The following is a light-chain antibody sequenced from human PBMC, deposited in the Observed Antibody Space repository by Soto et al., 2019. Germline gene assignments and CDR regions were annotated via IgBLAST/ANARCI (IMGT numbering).Light chain of an antibody. CDR3: QHHLT. CDR2: DAS. Sequence: DIQMTQSPSTLSASVGDRVTITCRASQSISSWLAWYQQKPGKAPKLLIYDASSLESGVPSRFSGSGSGTEFTLTISSLQPDDFATYYCQHHLTFGQGTKVEIK. CDR1: QSISSW. V-gene: IGKV1-5*01. J-gene: IGKJ1*01.